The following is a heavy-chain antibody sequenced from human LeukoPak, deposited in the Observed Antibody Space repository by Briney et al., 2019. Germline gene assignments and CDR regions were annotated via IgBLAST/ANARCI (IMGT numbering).Heavy chain of an antibody. Sequence: PSETLSLTCTVSGGSISSSGSYWGWIRQPPGKGLEWIGSIYYSGNTYNPSLKSRVTISVDTSKNQFSLNPTSVTAADTAVYYCARVMAARREDLNWFDPWGQGTLVTVSS. V-gene: IGHV4-39*07. D-gene: IGHD6-6*01. J-gene: IGHJ5*02. CDR3: ARVMAARREDLNWFDP. CDR2: IYYSGNT. CDR1: GGSISSSGSY.